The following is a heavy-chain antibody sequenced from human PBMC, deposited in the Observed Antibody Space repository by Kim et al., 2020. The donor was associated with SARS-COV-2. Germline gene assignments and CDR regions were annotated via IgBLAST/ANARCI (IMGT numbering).Heavy chain of an antibody. CDR2: MNPNSGNT. V-gene: IGHV1-8*01. CDR3: ARGLSGQDSSSPVDKSNWFDP. D-gene: IGHD6-6*01. Sequence: ASVKVSCKASGYTFTSYDINWVRQATGQGLEWMGWMNPNSGNTGYAQKFQGRVTMTRNTSISTAYMELSSLRSEDTAVYYCARGLSGQDSSSPVDKSNWFDPWGQGTLVTVSS. J-gene: IGHJ5*02. CDR1: GYTFTSYD.